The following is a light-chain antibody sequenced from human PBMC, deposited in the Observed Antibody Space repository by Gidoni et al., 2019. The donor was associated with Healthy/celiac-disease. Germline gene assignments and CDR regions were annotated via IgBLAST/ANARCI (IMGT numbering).Light chain of an antibody. CDR2: AAS. J-gene: IGKJ1*01. Sequence: AIRMTHSPSSFSASTGDRVTITCRASQGISSYLAWYQQKPGKAPKLLIYAASTLQSGVPSRCSGSGSGTDFTLTISCLQSEDFATYYCQQYYSYPRTFGQGTKVEIK. CDR3: QQYYSYPRT. CDR1: QGISSY. V-gene: IGKV1-8*01.